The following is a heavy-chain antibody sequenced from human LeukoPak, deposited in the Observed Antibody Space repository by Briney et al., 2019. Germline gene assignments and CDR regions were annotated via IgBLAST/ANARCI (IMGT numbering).Heavy chain of an antibody. V-gene: IGHV1-46*01. CDR3: ASYSCYYDSSGYRHRAFDI. CDR2: INPSGGST. CDR1: GYTFTSYY. D-gene: IGHD3-22*01. J-gene: IGHJ3*02. Sequence: ASVKVSCKASGYTFTSYYMHWVRQAPGQGLEWMGIINPSGGSTSYAQKFQGRVTMTRDTSTSTVYMELSSLRSEDTAVYYCASYSCYYDSSGYRHRAFDIWGQGTMVTVSS.